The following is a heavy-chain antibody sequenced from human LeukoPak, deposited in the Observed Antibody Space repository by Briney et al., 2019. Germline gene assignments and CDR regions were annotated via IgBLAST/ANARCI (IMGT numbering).Heavy chain of an antibody. V-gene: IGHV3-9*01. Sequence: QSGRSLRLSCAASGFTFDDYAMHWVRQAPGKGLEWVSGISWNSGSIGYADSVKGRFTISRDNAKNSLYLQMYSLRAEDTALYYCAKDSGIMFRNFDYWGQGTLVTVSS. J-gene: IGHJ4*02. CDR3: AKDSGIMFRNFDY. D-gene: IGHD2-15*01. CDR2: ISWNSGSI. CDR1: GFTFDDYA.